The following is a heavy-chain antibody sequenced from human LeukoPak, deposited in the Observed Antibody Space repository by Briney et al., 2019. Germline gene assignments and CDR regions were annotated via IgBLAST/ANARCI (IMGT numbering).Heavy chain of an antibody. J-gene: IGHJ6*02. V-gene: IGHV4-34*09. Sequence: PSETLSLTCAVYGGSFSGHYWSWIRQPPGKGLEWIGEINHSGSTNYNPSLKSRVTISVDTSKNQFSLKLSSVTAADTAVYYCARELGGVGYYGMDVWGQGTTVTVSS. CDR2: INHSGST. CDR1: GGSFSGHY. D-gene: IGHD1-26*01. CDR3: ARELGGVGYYGMDV.